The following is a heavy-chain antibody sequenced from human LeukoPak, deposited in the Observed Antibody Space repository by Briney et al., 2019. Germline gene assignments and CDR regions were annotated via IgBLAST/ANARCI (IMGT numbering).Heavy chain of an antibody. CDR2: INHSGST. J-gene: IGHJ4*02. CDR1: GGSFSGYY. D-gene: IGHD5-24*01. V-gene: IGHV4-34*01. CDR3: ARPGDGYSFDY. Sequence: SETLSLTCAVYGGSFSGYYWSWIRQPPGKGLEWIGEINHSGSTNYNPSLKSRVTISVDTSKNQFSLKLSSVTAADTAVYYCARPGDGYSFDYWGRGTLVTVSS.